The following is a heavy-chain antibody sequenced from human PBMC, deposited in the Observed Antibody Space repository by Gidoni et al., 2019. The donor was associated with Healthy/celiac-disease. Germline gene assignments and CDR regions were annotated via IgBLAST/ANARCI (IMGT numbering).Heavy chain of an antibody. CDR2: IYYSGST. J-gene: IGHJ3*02. CDR3: ARRRRGSGGYNSDAFDI. Sequence: QVQLKESGPGLVKPSETLSLTRTVSGGPTSSYYWSWIRQPPGKGLEWIGYIYYSGSTNYNPSIKSRVTISVDTSKNQFSLKLSSVTAADTAVYYCARRRRGSGGYNSDAFDIWGQGTMVTVSS. D-gene: IGHD5-12*01. CDR1: GGPTSSYY. V-gene: IGHV4-59*08.